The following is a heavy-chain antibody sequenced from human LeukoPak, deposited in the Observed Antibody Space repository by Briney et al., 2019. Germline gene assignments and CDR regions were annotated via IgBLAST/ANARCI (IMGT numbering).Heavy chain of an antibody. J-gene: IGHJ3*02. CDR1: GDTFSSFG. D-gene: IGHD2-2*01. Sequence: ASVKVSCKASGDTFSSFGFSWVRQAPGQGLEWVGWISAYNGNTNYAQKVQGRVTMTTDTSTSTAYMELRSLRSDDTAVCYCARGRRYCSSTSCPFVGNAFDIWGQGTMVTVSS. CDR3: ARGRRYCSSTSCPFVGNAFDI. V-gene: IGHV1-18*01. CDR2: ISAYNGNT.